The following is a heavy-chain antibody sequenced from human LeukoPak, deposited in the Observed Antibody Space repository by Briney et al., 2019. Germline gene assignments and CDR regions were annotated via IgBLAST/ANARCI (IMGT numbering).Heavy chain of an antibody. Sequence: GGSLRLSCAASGFTFSSYAMSCVRQAPGKGLEWVSGISGSGDNTYYADSVKGRFTISRDNSKNTLYVQVNSLGTEDTAAYYCAKGSYYDSSGSFYFDYWGQGTLVTVSS. J-gene: IGHJ4*02. D-gene: IGHD3-22*01. V-gene: IGHV3-23*01. CDR3: AKGSYYDSSGSFYFDY. CDR1: GFTFSSYA. CDR2: ISGSGDNT.